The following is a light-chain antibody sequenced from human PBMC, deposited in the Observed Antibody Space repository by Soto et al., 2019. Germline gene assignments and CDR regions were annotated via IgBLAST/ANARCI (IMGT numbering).Light chain of an antibody. Sequence: QSVLTPPASVSESTGQSITISCTGTNTDVGNYKLVSWFQHHLGKAPKLIIYEGTKRPSGVSNRFSASQSGNTASLKISGLHAEDEADYYCYSYAGTSTWVFGGGTKVTVL. CDR3: YSYAGTSTWV. J-gene: IGLJ3*02. V-gene: IGLV2-23*01. CDR2: EGT. CDR1: NTDVGNYKL.